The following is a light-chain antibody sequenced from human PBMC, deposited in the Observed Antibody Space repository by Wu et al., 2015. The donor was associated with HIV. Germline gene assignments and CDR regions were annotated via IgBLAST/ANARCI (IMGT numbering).Light chain of an antibody. CDR2: DAS. CDR3: QQCYALPHT. Sequence: DIQMTQSPSSLSASVGDRVTIPCQASHDISNYLNWFQQKPGKAPKLLIYDASKLEIGVPSRFSGSGSGTYFTLTITNLQPEDFATYYCQQCYALPHTFGPGTKVEI. CDR1: HDISNY. V-gene: IGKV1-33*01. J-gene: IGKJ4*02.